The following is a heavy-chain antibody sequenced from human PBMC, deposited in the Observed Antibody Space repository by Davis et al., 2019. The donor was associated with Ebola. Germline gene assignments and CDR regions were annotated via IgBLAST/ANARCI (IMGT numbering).Heavy chain of an antibody. V-gene: IGHV1-69*13. CDR1: GYTFTSYG. CDR2: ITPIFHTT. J-gene: IGHJ4*02. CDR3: VFGATLVTRGYDY. Sequence: SVKVSCKASGYTFTSYGISWLRQVPGQGLEWMGGITPIFHTTKYAQKIQGRATITADESTTTAYMELSSLQSDDTAVYYCVFGATLVTRGYDYWGQGTLVTVSS. D-gene: IGHD3-16*01.